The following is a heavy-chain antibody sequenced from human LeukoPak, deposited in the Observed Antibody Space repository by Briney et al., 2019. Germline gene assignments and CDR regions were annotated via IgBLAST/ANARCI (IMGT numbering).Heavy chain of an antibody. CDR1: GFTVSSNY. CDR3: ARGYSYGYFDY. V-gene: IGHV3-53*01. D-gene: IGHD5-18*01. CDR2: IYTVGNT. Sequence: GGSLRLSCAASGFTVSSNYMSWVRQAPGRGLEWVSVIYTVGNTYYAESVKGRFTISRDNSKNTLYLQMNSLRAEDTAVYYCARGYSYGYFDYWGQGTLVTVSS. J-gene: IGHJ4*02.